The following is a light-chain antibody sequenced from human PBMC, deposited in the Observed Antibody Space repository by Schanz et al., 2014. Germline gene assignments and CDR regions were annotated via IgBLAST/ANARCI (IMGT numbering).Light chain of an antibody. J-gene: IGKJ5*01. Sequence: VMTQSPATLSVSPGESATLSCRASQSVSSNLAWFQQKPGQAPRLLIYGASNRATGIPARFSGSGSGTEFTLTIGSLQSEDFAVYYCQQYYNWPFTFGQGTRLEIK. CDR3: QQYYNWPFT. V-gene: IGKV3-15*01. CDR2: GAS. CDR1: QSVSSN.